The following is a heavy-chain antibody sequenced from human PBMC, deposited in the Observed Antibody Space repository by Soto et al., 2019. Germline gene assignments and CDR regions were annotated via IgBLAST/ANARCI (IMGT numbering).Heavy chain of an antibody. CDR2: ISGSGDTT. CDR3: AKDLGRAADTVY. CDR1: EFTFSSYA. V-gene: IGHV3-23*01. Sequence: GGSLRLSCSASEFTFSSYAMNWARQAPGKGLEWVSVISGSGDTTYYAYSVKGRFTVSRDNSKNTLYLQMNSLRAEDTATYYCAKDLGRAADTVYWGQGTLVTVSS. J-gene: IGHJ4*02. D-gene: IGHD3-10*01.